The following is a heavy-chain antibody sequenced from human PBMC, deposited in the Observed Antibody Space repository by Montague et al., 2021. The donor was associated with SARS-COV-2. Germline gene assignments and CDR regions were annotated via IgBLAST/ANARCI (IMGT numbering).Heavy chain of an antibody. V-gene: IGHV4-39*01. Sequence: SETLSLTCTVSGASIRSTDHYWGWIRQPPGKGLEWIGSIYYTGSRYYNPSLTSRVTISVDTSRYQFSLELTSVTAADTAMYYCARAGGFDNSGYVGRLRTYYFDYWGEGLLVTVSS. CDR3: ARAGGFDNSGYVGRLRTYYFDY. CDR1: GASIRSTDHY. J-gene: IGHJ4*02. D-gene: IGHD3-22*01. CDR2: IYYTGSR.